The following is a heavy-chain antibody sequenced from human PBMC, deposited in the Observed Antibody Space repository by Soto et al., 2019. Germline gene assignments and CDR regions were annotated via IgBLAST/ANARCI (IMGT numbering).Heavy chain of an antibody. Sequence: XGSLRLSCTASGFTVSNNYMSWVRQAPGKGLEWVSVIYSGGSTYYADSVRGRFTISRDNSKNTLYLQMKSLRAEDTAVYYCARDPPATRHGMDVWGQGTTVTVSS. CDR3: ARDPPATRHGMDV. J-gene: IGHJ6*02. V-gene: IGHV3-53*01. CDR1: GFTVSNNY. CDR2: IYSGGST.